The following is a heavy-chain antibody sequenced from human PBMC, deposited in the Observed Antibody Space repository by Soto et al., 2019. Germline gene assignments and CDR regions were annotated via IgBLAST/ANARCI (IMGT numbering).Heavy chain of an antibody. V-gene: IGHV3-48*03. CDR1: GFTFSSYE. J-gene: IGHJ5*01. D-gene: IGHD6-13*01. CDR2: ISSRGGTI. Sequence: GGSLRLSCAVFGFTFSSYEMNWVRQAPGKGLEWVSYISSRGGTIYYAESVKGRFTISRDNAKNSLNLQMNSLRAEDTAIYYGARGTATGNWGWFDSWGQGSLVTVSS. CDR3: ARGTATGNWGWFDS.